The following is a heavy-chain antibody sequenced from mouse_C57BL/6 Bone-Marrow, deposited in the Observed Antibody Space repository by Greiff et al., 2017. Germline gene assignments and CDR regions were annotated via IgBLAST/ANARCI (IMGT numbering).Heavy chain of an antibody. CDR3: ARGRISLYYFDY. J-gene: IGHJ2*01. CDR1: GYTFTSYW. Sequence: QVQLQQSGPELVKPGASVKISCKASGYTFTSYWMHWVKQRPGRGLEWIGRIDPNSGGTKYNEKFKSKATLTVDKPSSTAYMQLSSLTSEDSAVYYCARGRISLYYFDYWGQGTTLTVSS. CDR2: IDPNSGGT. V-gene: IGHV1-72*01.